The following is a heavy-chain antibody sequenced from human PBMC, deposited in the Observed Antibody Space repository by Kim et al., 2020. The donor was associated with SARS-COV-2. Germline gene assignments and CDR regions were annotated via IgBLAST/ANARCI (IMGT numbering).Heavy chain of an antibody. J-gene: IGHJ6*04. CDR2: INPSGGST. V-gene: IGHV1-46*01. CDR3: ARDQPYYDFWSGPPGYGMDV. CDR1: GYTFTSYY. Sequence: ASVKVSCKASGYTFTSYYMHWVRQAPGQGLEWMGIINPSGGSTSYAQKFQGRVTMTRDTSTSTVYMELSSLRSEDTAVYYCARDQPYYDFWSGPPGYGMDVGGKGTTVTVSP. D-gene: IGHD3-3*01.